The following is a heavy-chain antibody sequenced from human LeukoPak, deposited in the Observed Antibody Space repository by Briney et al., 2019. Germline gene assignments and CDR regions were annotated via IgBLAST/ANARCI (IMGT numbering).Heavy chain of an antibody. CDR2: ISAYNGNT. CDR1: GYTFTSYG. CDR3: ARDVDYYDSSGHYDY. Sequence: ASVKVSCKASGYTFTSYGISWVRQAPGQGLAWMGWISAYNGNTNYAQKLQGRVTMTTDTSTSTAYMELRSLRSDDTAVYYCARDVDYYDSSGHYDYWGQGTLVTVSS. V-gene: IGHV1-18*01. D-gene: IGHD3-22*01. J-gene: IGHJ4*02.